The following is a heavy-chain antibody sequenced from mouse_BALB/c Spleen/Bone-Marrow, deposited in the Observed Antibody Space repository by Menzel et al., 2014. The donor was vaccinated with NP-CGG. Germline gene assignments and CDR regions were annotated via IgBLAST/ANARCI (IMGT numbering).Heavy chain of an antibody. J-gene: IGHJ3*01. CDR3: ARPRFAY. CDR1: GFTFSSYA. CDR2: ISSGGSYT. Sequence: EVKLMESGGGLVKPGGSLKLSCAASGFTFSSYAMSWVRQTPEKRLEWVATISSGGSYTYYPDSVKGRFTISRDNAKNTLYLQMSNLRSEDTAMYYCARPRFAYWGQGTLVTVSA. V-gene: IGHV5-9-3*01.